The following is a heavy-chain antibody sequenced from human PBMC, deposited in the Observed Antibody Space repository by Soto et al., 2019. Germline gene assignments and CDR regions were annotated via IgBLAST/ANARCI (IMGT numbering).Heavy chain of an antibody. CDR2: INHSGST. V-gene: IGHV4-34*01. D-gene: IGHD3-16*02. CDR1: GGSFSGYY. J-gene: IGHJ6*02. CDR3: ARGAYDYVWGSYRPYYYYGMDV. Sequence: ETLSLTCAVYGGSFSGYYWSWIRQPPGKGLEWIGEINHSGSTNYNPSLKSRVTISVDTSKNQFSLKLSSVTAADTAVYYCARGAYDYVWGSYRPYYYYGMDVWGQGTTVTVSS.